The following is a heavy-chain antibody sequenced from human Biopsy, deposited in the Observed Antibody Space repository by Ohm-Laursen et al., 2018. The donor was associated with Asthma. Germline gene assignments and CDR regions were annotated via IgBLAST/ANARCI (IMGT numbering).Heavy chain of an antibody. V-gene: IGHV3-30*03. CDR1: GFVFSQSG. CDR2: ISSDGHNK. Sequence: SLRLSCAATGFVFSQSGMHWVRQAPGKGLEWVALISSDGHNKYYKDSVKGRFTISRDNSKLRLYLEINSLRVEDSAAHYCARESGQDSGGTGAFDRWGQGIMVAVSS. CDR3: ARESGQDSGGTGAFDR. D-gene: IGHD4-23*01. J-gene: IGHJ3*02.